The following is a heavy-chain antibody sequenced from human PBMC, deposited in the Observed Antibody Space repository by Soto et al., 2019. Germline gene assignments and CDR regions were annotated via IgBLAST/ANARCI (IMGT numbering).Heavy chain of an antibody. Sequence: SVKVSCKASGGTFSSYTISWVRQAPGQGLEWMGRIIPILGIANYAQKFQGRVTITADKSTSTAYMELSSLRSEDTAVYYCARDSVVVVPAAMGAFDIWGQGTMVTVSS. CDR2: IIPILGIA. CDR1: GGTFSSYT. J-gene: IGHJ3*02. V-gene: IGHV1-69*04. D-gene: IGHD2-2*01. CDR3: ARDSVVVVPAAMGAFDI.